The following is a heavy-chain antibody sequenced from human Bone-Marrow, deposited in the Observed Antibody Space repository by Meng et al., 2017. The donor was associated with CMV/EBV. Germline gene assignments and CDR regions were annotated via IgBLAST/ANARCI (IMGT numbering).Heavy chain of an antibody. D-gene: IGHD3-22*01. V-gene: IGHV3-30-3*01. CDR2: ISYDGSNK. J-gene: IGHJ4*02. CDR1: GFTFSSYA. Sequence: GESLKISCAASGFTFSSYAMHWVRQAPGKGLEWVAVISYDGSNKYYADSVKGRFTISRDNSKNTLYLQMNSLRAEDTAVYYCAKDGGYSTFDYWGQGTLVTVSS. CDR3: AKDGGYSTFDY.